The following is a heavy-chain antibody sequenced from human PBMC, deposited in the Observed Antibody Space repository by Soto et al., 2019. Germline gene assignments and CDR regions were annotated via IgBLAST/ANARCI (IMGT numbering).Heavy chain of an antibody. CDR1: GFTFSSYS. V-gene: IGHV3-21*01. J-gene: IGHJ6*02. CDR2: ISSSSSYI. CDR3: ARSVPSYSPVYYWYYYGMDV. Sequence: GGSLRLSCAASGFTFSSYSMNWVRQAPGEGLEWVSSISSSSSYIYYADSVKGRFTISRDNAKNSLYLQMNSLRAEDTAVYYCARSVPSYSPVYYWYYYGMDVWGQGTTVTVSS. D-gene: IGHD1-26*01.